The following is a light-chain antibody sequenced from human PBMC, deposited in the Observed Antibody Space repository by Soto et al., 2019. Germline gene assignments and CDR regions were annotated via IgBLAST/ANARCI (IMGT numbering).Light chain of an antibody. CDR1: QNVGTY. V-gene: IGKV3-11*01. Sequence: VLTQSPATLPLSPGDRATLSCRASQNVGTYLAWYQQKPGQVPRLLIYDASNRATGIPARFSGSGSGADFTLAISSLEPEDFAVDYCQQRFNWPLTFGGGTKVDIK. CDR2: DAS. CDR3: QQRFNWPLT. J-gene: IGKJ4*01.